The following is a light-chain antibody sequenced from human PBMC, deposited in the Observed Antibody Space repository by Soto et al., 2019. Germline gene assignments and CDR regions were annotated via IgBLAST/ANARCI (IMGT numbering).Light chain of an antibody. CDR2: EVS. J-gene: IGLJ3*02. Sequence: QSALTQPASVSGSLGQSITISCTGNSSDVGNYNLVSWYQHHPVKAPKLMIYEVSKRPSGVSNRFSASKSDNTASLTISGLQAEDEADYYCCSYAGDIRWVFGGGTKLTVL. CDR3: CSYAGDIRWV. V-gene: IGLV2-23*02. CDR1: SSDVGNYNL.